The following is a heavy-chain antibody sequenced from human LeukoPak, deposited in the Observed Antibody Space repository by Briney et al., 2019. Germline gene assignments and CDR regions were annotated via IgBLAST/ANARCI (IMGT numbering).Heavy chain of an antibody. CDR1: GFTFSSYA. CDR3: ARDGPSIATRYYFDY. V-gene: IGHV3-30-3*01. J-gene: IGHJ4*02. CDR2: ISYDGSNK. D-gene: IGHD6-6*01. Sequence: GRSLRLSCAASGFTFSSYAMHWVRQAPGNGLEWVAVISYDGSNKYYADSVKGRFTISRDNSKNTLYLQMNSLRAEDTAVYYCARDGPSIATRYYFDYWGQGTLVTVSS.